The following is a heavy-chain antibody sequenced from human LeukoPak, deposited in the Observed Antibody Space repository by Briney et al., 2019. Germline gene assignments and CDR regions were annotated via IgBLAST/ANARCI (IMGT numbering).Heavy chain of an antibody. D-gene: IGHD3-9*01. CDR1: GGSISRSTYY. J-gene: IGHJ3*02. CDR3: ARHGAIRYFDWLLRPGGAFDI. Sequence: SETLSLTCTVSGGSISRSTYYWGWIRQPPGKGLEWIGSIFYTGSTYYSPSLKSRVTISVDTSKNQFSLKLSSVTAADTAVYYCARHGAIRYFDWLLRPGGAFDIWGQGTMVTVSS. CDR2: IFYTGST. V-gene: IGHV4-39*01.